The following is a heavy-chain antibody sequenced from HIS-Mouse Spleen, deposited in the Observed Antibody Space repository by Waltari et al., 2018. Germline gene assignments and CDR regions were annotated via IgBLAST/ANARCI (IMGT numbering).Heavy chain of an antibody. CDR3: ARDLELDAFDI. CDR1: GFTFSSYW. Sequence: EVQLVESGGGLVQPGGSLRLACQASGFTFSSYWMHWVRQAPGKGLVWVSRINSDGSSTSYADSVKGRFTISRDNAKNTLYLQMNSLRAEDTAVYYCARDLELDAFDIWGQGTMVTVSS. CDR2: INSDGSST. D-gene: IGHD1-1*01. J-gene: IGHJ3*02. V-gene: IGHV3-74*01.